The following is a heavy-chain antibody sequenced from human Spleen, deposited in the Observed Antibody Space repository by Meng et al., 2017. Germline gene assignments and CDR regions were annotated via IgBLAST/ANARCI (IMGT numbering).Heavy chain of an antibody. J-gene: IGHJ4*02. CDR3: ARGPTTMAHDFDY. Sequence: QVQLQRGGAGLLKPSYTLSLTCVVSGGSFSDYYWSWTRQPPGKGLEWIGEINHSGSTNYNPSLESRATISVDTSQNNLSLKLSSVTAADSAVYYCARGPTTMAHDFDYWGQGTLVTGLL. CDR1: GGSFSDYY. D-gene: IGHD4-11*01. CDR2: INHSGST. V-gene: IGHV4-34*01.